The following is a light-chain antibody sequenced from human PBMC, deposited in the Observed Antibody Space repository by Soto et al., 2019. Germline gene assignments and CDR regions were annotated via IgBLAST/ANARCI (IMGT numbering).Light chain of an antibody. J-gene: IGKJ1*01. V-gene: IGKV2-28*01. Sequence: DIVMTQSPLSLPVTPGEPAPIACRSSQSLLNSNGYNYLDWYLQKLGQSPQLLIYLGSNRASGVPDRFSGSGSGTDFTLNISRVEAEDVGVYHCMQALTAPPTFGQGTKVDIK. CDR3: MQALTAPPT. CDR1: QSLLNSNGYNY. CDR2: LGS.